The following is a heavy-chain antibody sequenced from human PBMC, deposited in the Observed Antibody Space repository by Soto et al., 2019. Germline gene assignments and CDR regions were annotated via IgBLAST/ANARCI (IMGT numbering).Heavy chain of an antibody. J-gene: IGHJ4*02. D-gene: IGHD4-17*01. CDR1: GGSFSGYY. V-gene: IGHV4-34*01. Sequence: QVQLQQWGAGLLKPSETLSLTCAVYGGSFSGYYWSWIRQPPGKGLEWIGEINHSGSTNYNPSLRSRFTISVDTSKNQFSLKRISVTAADTAVYYCARGSVTWSQGTLVTVSS. CDR2: INHSGST. CDR3: ARGSVT.